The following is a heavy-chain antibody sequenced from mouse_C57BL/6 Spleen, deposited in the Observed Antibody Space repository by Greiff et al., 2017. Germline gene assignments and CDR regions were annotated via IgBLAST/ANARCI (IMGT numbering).Heavy chain of an antibody. V-gene: IGHV1-69*01. CDR2: IDPSDSYT. CDR3: AIYGSSYARDY. D-gene: IGHD1-1*01. CDR1: GYTFTSYW. Sequence: QVQLQQPGAELVMPGASVKLSCKASGYTFTSYWMHWVKQRPGQGLEWIGEIDPSDSYTNYNQKFKGKSTLTVDKSSSTAYMQLSSLTSEDSAVYYCAIYGSSYARDYWGQGTSVTVSS. J-gene: IGHJ4*01.